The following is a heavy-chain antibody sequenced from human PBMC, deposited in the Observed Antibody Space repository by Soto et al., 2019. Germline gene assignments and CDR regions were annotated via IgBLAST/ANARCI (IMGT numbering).Heavy chain of an antibody. J-gene: IGHJ3*02. Sequence: GESLKISCKGSGYSFTSYWIGWVRQMPGKGLEWMGIIYPGDSDTRYSPSFQGQVTISADKSISTAYLQWSSLKASDTAIYYRARPRVGWLPTDAFDIWGQGTMVTVSS. CDR2: IYPGDSDT. CDR1: GYSFTSYW. V-gene: IGHV5-51*01. D-gene: IGHD5-12*01. CDR3: ARPRVGWLPTDAFDI.